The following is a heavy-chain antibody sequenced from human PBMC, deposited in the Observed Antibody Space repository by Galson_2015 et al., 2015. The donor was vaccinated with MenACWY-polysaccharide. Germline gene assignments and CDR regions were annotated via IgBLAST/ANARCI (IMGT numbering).Heavy chain of an antibody. D-gene: IGHD4-17*01. V-gene: IGHV3-21*01. Sequence: SLRLSCAASGFTFSSHSMNWVRQAPGKGLKWVSSISSSSSYIYYADSVKGRFTISRDNAKNSLYLQMNSLRAEDTAVYYCARGPFSTVPMEFDPWGQGTLVTVSS. CDR2: ISSSSSYI. J-gene: IGHJ5*02. CDR1: GFTFSSHS. CDR3: ARGPFSTVPMEFDP.